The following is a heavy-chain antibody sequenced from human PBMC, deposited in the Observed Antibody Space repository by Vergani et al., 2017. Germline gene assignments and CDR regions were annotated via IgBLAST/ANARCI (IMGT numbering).Heavy chain of an antibody. J-gene: IGHJ4*02. CDR1: GGSLSSGGYS. D-gene: IGHD3-10*01. CDR3: GGGDYYGSGSPPGY. CDR2: INHSGST. Sequence: QLQLQESGSGLVKPSQTLSLTCAVSGGSLSSGGYSWSWIRQPPGKGLEWIGEINHSGSTNYNPSLKSRVTISVDTSKNQFSLKLSSVTAADTAVYYCGGGDYYGSGSPPGYWGQGTLVTVSS. V-gene: IGHV4-30-2*01.